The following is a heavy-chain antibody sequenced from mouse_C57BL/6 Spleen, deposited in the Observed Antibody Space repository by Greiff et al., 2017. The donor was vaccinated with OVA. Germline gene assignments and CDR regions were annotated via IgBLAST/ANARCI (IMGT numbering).Heavy chain of an antibody. CDR1: GFTFSDYY. CDR3: ARGVTTAGYWYFDV. V-gene: IGHV5-16*01. J-gene: IGHJ1*03. CDR2: INYDGSST. Sequence: EVKLVESEGGLVQPGSSMKLSCTASGFTFSDYYMAWVRQVPEKGLEWVANINYDGSSTYYLDSLKSRFIISRDNAKNILYLQMSSLKSEDTATYYCARGVTTAGYWYFDVWGTGTTVTVSS. D-gene: IGHD1-2*01.